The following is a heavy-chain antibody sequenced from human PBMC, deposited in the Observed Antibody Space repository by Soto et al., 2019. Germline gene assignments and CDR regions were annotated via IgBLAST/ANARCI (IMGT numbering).Heavy chain of an antibody. CDR2: ILYDGSNK. Sequence: LRLSCAASGFTFSNYGMHWVRQTPGKGLEWVALILYDGSNKYYADSVKGRFTISRDNSKNTLYLQVSSLRAEDTAVYYCAKSRDAYNFYFYYGMDVWGQGTSVTVSS. D-gene: IGHD1-1*01. CDR1: GFTFSNYG. J-gene: IGHJ6*02. CDR3: AKSRDAYNFYFYYGMDV. V-gene: IGHV3-30*18.